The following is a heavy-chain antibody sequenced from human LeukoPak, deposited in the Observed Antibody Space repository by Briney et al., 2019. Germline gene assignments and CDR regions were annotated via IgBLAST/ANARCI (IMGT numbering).Heavy chain of an antibody. Sequence: GGSLRLSCAASGFTFSSYSMNWVRQAPGQGLEWVSSISSSSSYIYYADSVKGRFTISRDNAKNSLYLQMNSLRAEDTAVYYCARDVVTTGAYYFDYWGQGTLVTVSS. CDR1: GFTFSSYS. J-gene: IGHJ4*02. CDR3: ARDVVTTGAYYFDY. D-gene: IGHD2-21*02. V-gene: IGHV3-21*01. CDR2: ISSSSSYI.